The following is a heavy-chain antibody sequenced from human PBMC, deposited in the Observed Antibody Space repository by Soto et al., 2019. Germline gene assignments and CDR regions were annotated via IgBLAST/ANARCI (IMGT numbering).Heavy chain of an antibody. CDR3: ARGYDFWSGYDDY. CDR1: GFTFSSYG. Sequence: QVQLVESGGGVVQPGRSLRLSCAASGFTFSSYGMHWVRQAPGKGLEWVAVIWYDGSNKYYADSVKGRFTISRDNSKNTLYLQMNSLRAEDTAVYYCARGYDFWSGYDDYWGQGTLVTVSS. D-gene: IGHD3-3*01. J-gene: IGHJ4*02. CDR2: IWYDGSNK. V-gene: IGHV3-33*01.